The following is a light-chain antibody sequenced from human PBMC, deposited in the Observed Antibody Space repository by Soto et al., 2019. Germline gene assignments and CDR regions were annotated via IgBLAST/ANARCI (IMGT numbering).Light chain of an antibody. J-gene: IGLJ2*01. CDR3: QSYDSSLTCVV. CDR1: TSNIGAGYG. CDR2: GNS. V-gene: IGLV1-40*01. Sequence: QSVLTQPPSGAGAPGQRVTISCTGSTSNIGAGYGVHWYQHLPGTAPKLLVYGNSIRPSGVPDRFSGSKSGTSASLAITGLQAEAEADYYCQSYDSSLTCVVFGGGTKLTVL.